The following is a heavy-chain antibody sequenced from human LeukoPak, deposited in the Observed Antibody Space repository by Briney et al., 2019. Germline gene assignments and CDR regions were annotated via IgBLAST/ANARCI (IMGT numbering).Heavy chain of an antibody. CDR2: ISYDGSNK. D-gene: IGHD3-22*01. Sequence: GSLRLSCAASGFTFSSYGMHWVRQAPGKGLEWVAVISYDGSNKYYADSVKGRFTISRDNSKNTLYLQMNSLRAEDTAVYYCARETYDSSWPDFDYWGQGTLVTVSS. J-gene: IGHJ4*02. CDR1: GFTFSSYG. V-gene: IGHV3-30*19. CDR3: ARETYDSSWPDFDY.